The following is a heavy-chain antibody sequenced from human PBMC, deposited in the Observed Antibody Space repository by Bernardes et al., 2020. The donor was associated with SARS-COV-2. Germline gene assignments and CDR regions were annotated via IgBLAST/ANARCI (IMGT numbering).Heavy chain of an antibody. D-gene: IGHD1-20*01. CDR3: TATPGRYYFDY. Sequence: TLSLTCTVSGGSISSGGYYWSWIRQHPGKGLEWIGYIYYSGSTYYNPSLKSRVTISVDTSKNQFSLKLSSVTAADTAVYYCTATPGRYYFDYWGQGTLVTVSS. V-gene: IGHV4-31*03. CDR2: IYYSGST. J-gene: IGHJ4*02. CDR1: GGSISSGGYY.